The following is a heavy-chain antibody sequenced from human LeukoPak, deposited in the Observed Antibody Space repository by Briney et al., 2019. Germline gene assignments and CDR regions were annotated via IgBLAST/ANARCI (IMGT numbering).Heavy chain of an antibody. CDR1: GLTFSTYW. Sequence: PGGSLRLSCAASGLTFSTYWMSWVRQAPGKGLEWVANIKQDGSEKYYVDSVKGRFTISRDNAKNSLYLQMNSLRVEDTAVYYCARDYYYYYYMDVWGKGTTVTVSS. CDR2: IKQDGSEK. CDR3: ARDYYYYYYMDV. J-gene: IGHJ6*03. V-gene: IGHV3-7*01.